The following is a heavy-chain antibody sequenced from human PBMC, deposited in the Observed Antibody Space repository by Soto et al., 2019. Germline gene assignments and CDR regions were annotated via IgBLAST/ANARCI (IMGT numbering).Heavy chain of an antibody. CDR3: GKDDHCSGWGCYGGFDF. Sequence: LVESGGGLIQPGRSLRHSCAASGFTLDEFFMHWVRQGPGKCPEWVSGIRWNKHVIVYVGSVKGRFTISRDNAKHSLFLQMNGLRSEDTALYCCGKDDHCSGWGCYGGFDFWGQGVLVTVSS. D-gene: IGHD2-15*01. J-gene: IGHJ4*02. CDR2: IRWNKHVI. CDR1: GFTLDEFF. V-gene: IGHV3-9*01.